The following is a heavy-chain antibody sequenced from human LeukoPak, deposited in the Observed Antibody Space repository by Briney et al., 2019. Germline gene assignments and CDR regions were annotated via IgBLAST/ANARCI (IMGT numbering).Heavy chain of an antibody. CDR2: INHSGST. CDR3: ARHRASSGWWPDFDY. Sequence: SETLSLTCAVSGGSFSGFHWSWIRQPPGKGLEWIGEINHSGSTTYNPSLKSRVTLSVETSKNQFSLKLSSVTAADTAVYYCARHRASSGWWPDFDYWGQGTPVIVSS. V-gene: IGHV4-34*01. D-gene: IGHD6-19*01. J-gene: IGHJ4*02. CDR1: GGSFSGFH.